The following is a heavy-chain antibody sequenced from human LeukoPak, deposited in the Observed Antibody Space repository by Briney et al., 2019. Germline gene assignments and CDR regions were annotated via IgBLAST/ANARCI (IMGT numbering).Heavy chain of an antibody. V-gene: IGHV1-69*13. D-gene: IGHD6-13*01. CDR3: ARGLLAAGPSPSWFDP. J-gene: IGHJ5*02. CDR2: IIPIFGTA. CDR1: GGTFSSYA. Sequence: ASVKVSCKASGGTFSSYAISRVRQAPGQGLEWMGGIIPIFGTANYAQKFQGRVTITADESTSTAYMELSSLRPEDTAVYYCARGLLAAGPSPSWFDPWGQGTLVTVSS.